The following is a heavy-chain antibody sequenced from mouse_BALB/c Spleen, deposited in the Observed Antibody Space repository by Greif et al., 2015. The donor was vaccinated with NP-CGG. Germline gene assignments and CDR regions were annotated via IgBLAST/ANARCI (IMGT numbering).Heavy chain of an antibody. CDR3: TRSDYYAWFAY. D-gene: IGHD2-1*01. V-gene: IGHV1S81*02. CDR2: INPSNGGT. J-gene: IGHJ3*01. Sequence: QVQLQQPGAELVKPGASVKLSCKASGYTFTSYYMYWVKQRPGQGFEWIGEINPSNGGTNFNEKFKSKATLTVDKSSSTAYMQLSSLTSEDSAVYYCTRSDYYAWFAYWGQGTLVTVSA. CDR1: GYTFTSYY.